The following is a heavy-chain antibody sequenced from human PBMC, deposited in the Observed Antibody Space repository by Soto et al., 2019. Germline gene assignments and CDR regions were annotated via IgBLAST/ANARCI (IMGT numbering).Heavy chain of an antibody. CDR2: INAGNGNT. CDR3: ARVLRYFDWLSDYGMDV. J-gene: IGHJ6*02. Sequence: ASVKVSCKASGYTFTSYAMHWVRQAPGQRLEWMGWINAGNGNTKYSQKFQGRVTITRDTSASTAYMELSSLRSEDTAVYYCARVLRYFDWLSDYGMDVWGQGXTVTVYS. V-gene: IGHV1-3*01. D-gene: IGHD3-9*01. CDR1: GYTFTSYA.